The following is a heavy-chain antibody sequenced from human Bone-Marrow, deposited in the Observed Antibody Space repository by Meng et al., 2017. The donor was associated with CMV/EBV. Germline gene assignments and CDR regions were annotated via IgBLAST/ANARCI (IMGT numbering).Heavy chain of an antibody. CDR1: GYTFTSYD. D-gene: IGHD6-19*01. J-gene: IGHJ4*02. CDR2: MNPNSGNT. Sequence: VQLVQTGAEGKKPGASVKVSCKASGYTFTSYDINSVRQAAGQGLEWMGWMNPNSGNTDYAQKFQGRVTMTRNISKSTAYMDLSSLRSEDTAVYYCATGVADFEYWGQGTLVTVSS. V-gene: IGHV1-8*01. CDR3: ATGVADFEY.